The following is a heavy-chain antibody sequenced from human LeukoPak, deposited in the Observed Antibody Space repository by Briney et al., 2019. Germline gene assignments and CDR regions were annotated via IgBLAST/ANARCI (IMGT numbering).Heavy chain of an antibody. D-gene: IGHD5-18*01. J-gene: IGHJ4*02. V-gene: IGHV3-73*01. CDR1: GFTFSGSS. CDR2: IRSKANSYAT. CDR3: SRYVDTPLDY. Sequence: GGSLRLSCAASGFTFSGSSIHWVRQASGKGLDWVGRIRSKANSYATAYAASVAGRFTVSRDDSQNTAYLQMNSLTTEDAAVYYCSRYVDTPLDYWGQGALVTVSS.